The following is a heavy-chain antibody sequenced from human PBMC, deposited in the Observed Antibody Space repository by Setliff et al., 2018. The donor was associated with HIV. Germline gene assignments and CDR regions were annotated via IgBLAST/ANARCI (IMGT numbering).Heavy chain of an antibody. CDR3: ARDDHYYDSGSFYSDWYFDL. CDR2: IIPLFGAA. V-gene: IGHV1-69*13. Sequence: SVKVSCKASGGTFSSYTISWVRQAPGQGLEWMGGIIPLFGAAKYAQKFQDRVTITADESTYTADMELSSLRSEDTAVYYCARDDHYYDSGSFYSDWYFDLWGRGTLVTV. CDR1: GGTFSSYT. D-gene: IGHD3-10*01. J-gene: IGHJ2*01.